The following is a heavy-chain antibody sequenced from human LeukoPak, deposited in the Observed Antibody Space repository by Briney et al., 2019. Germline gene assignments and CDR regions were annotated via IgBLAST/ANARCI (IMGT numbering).Heavy chain of an antibody. CDR2: IKQDGSEK. D-gene: IGHD2-8*02. V-gene: IGHV3-7*01. CDR3: ARVSCTGDCYFDF. Sequence: PGGSLRLSCAASGFTSSSYYMTWVRQAPGKGLEWVANIKQDGSEKYYVDSVKGRFTISRDNAKNSLSLQMNSLRAEDTAVYYCARVSCTGDCYFDFWGQGTLVTVSS. CDR1: GFTSSSYY. J-gene: IGHJ4*02.